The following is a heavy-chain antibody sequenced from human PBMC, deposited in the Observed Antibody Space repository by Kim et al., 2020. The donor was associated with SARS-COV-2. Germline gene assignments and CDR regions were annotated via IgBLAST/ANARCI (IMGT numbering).Heavy chain of an antibody. J-gene: IGHJ4*02. CDR1: GFTVSTNY. D-gene: IGHD6-19*01. V-gene: IGHV3-66*02. CDR2: IYSAGNI. CDR3: AGVELSGSRNFDC. Sequence: GGSLRLSCAASGFTVSTNYMTWVRQAPGKGLECVSFIYSAGNIYYEDSVKGRFTISRDNSKNTLSLQMNSLRGEDTAVYYCAGVELSGSRNFDCWGRGTLVTLSS.